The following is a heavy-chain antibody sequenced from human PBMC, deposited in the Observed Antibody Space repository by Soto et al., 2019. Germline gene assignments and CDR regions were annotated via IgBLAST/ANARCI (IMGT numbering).Heavy chain of an antibody. CDR1: GGSISRYY. D-gene: IGHD5-12*01. V-gene: IGHV4-59*01. J-gene: IGHJ4*02. Sequence: LSLTCTVSGGSISRYYWSWIRQPPGKGLEWIGYIYYSGSTNYNPSLKSRVTISVDTSKNQFSLKLSSVTAADTAVYYCERNPDSGWIDYWGQGTLVTVSS. CDR3: ERNPDSGWIDY. CDR2: IYYSGST.